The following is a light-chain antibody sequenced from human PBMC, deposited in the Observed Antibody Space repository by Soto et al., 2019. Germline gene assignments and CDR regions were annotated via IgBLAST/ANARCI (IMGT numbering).Light chain of an antibody. V-gene: IGKV3-15*01. Sequence: VVMTQSPGTLSVSPGEGVTLSCRASQSVGNSLAWYQQKPGQAPRLLIFGASTRVTGIPARFSGSGSGTEFTLTISRLQSEDFAVYYCQQYNDWPPITFGQGTRLEIK. CDR2: GAS. CDR1: QSVGNS. J-gene: IGKJ5*01. CDR3: QQYNDWPPIT.